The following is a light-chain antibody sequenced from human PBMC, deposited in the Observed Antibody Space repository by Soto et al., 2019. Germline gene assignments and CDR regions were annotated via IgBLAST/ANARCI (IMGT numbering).Light chain of an antibody. V-gene: IGLV2-14*01. J-gene: IGLJ2*01. CDR1: SSDVGGYNY. Sequence: QSVLTQPASVSGSPGQSITISCTGTSSDVGGYNYVSWYQHYPGKAPKLIIYEVSNRLSGVSNRFSGSKSGNTASLTLSGLQAEDEADYYCSSYARNSVLFGGGTKLTVL. CDR2: EVS. CDR3: SSYARNSVL.